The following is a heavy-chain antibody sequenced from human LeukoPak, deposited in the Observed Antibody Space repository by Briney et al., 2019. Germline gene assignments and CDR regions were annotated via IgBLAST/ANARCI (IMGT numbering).Heavy chain of an antibody. CDR3: AKDSGSSRYYFDY. J-gene: IGHJ4*02. D-gene: IGHD6-13*01. Sequence: PGGSLRLSCKASGFTFSSYAMSWVRQAPGKGLEWVSGISGNSGSTYYADSVKGRFTISRDNSKNTLYLQMNSLRAEDTAVYYCAKDSGSSRYYFDYCGQGTLVTVS. CDR1: GFTFSSYA. V-gene: IGHV3-23*01. CDR2: ISGNSGST.